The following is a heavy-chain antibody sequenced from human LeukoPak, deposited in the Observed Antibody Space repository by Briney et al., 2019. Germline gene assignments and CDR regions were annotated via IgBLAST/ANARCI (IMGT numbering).Heavy chain of an antibody. CDR3: ARGLGGNFGIVAMNDY. CDR2: MNPNSGNT. V-gene: IGHV1-8*03. J-gene: IGHJ4*02. D-gene: IGHD5-12*01. Sequence: GASVKVSCKASGYTFTSYDINLVRQATGQGLEWMGWMNPNSGNTGYAQKFQGRVTITRNTSISTAYMELSSLRSEDTAVYYCARGLGGNFGIVAMNDYWGQGTLVTVSS. CDR1: GYTFTSYD.